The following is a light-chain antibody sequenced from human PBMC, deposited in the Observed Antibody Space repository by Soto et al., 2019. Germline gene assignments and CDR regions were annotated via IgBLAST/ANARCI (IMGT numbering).Light chain of an antibody. Sequence: QSVLTQPPSVSGTPGQRVTISCSGSTSNIGSKTVNWYQRLPGTAPKVLIHTNNQRPSGVPDRFSGSKSGTSASLAISGRQSEDEADYYCSAWDDSLNAVVFGGGTQLTVL. J-gene: IGLJ2*01. CDR2: TNN. V-gene: IGLV1-44*01. CDR3: SAWDDSLNAVV. CDR1: TSNIGSKT.